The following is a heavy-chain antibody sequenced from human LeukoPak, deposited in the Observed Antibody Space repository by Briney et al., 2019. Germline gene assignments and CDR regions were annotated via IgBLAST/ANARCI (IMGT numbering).Heavy chain of an antibody. CDR3: ARVPRHDSGSYCDY. V-gene: IGHV3-33*01. J-gene: IGHJ4*02. CDR2: IWYDGSNK. Sequence: PGRSLRLSCAASGFTFSSYGMHWVRQAPGKGLEWVAVIWYDGSNKYYADSVKGRFTISRDNSKNTLYLQMNSLRAEDTAVYYCARVPRHDSGSYCDYWGQGTLVTVSS. D-gene: IGHD1-26*01. CDR1: GFTFSSYG.